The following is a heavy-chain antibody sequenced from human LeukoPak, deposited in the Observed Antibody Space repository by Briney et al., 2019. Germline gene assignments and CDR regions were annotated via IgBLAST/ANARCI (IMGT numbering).Heavy chain of an antibody. V-gene: IGHV4-59*11. J-gene: IGHJ4*02. D-gene: IGHD3-22*01. CDR1: GGYINSHY. CDR3: ARVDLGGSGYFFDL. CDR2: ISYTGSA. Sequence: SETLSLTCTVSGGYINSHYWGWVRQPPGKVLEYIGYISYTGSAIYSPSLESRVTISIDTSKKQFSLNLRSVNTADTAVYYCARVDLGGSGYFFDLWGQGALVTVSS.